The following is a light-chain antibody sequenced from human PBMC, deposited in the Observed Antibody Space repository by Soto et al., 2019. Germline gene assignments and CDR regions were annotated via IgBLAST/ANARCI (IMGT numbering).Light chain of an antibody. V-gene: IGKV1D-12*01. CDR2: AAS. J-gene: IGKJ5*01. CDR3: QQANSFPIT. CDR1: QDISIW. Sequence: DIQMTQSPSSVSASVGDTVTITCRASQDISIWLTWYQQKPGKAPKLLIFAASTLQSGVPSRFSGSGSGTDFALTISSLQPEDFATYYCQQANSFPITFGQGTRLEIK.